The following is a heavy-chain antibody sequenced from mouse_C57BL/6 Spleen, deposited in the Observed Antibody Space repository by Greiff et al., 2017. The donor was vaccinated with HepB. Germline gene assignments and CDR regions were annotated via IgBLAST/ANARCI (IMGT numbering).Heavy chain of an antibody. J-gene: IGHJ2*01. CDR3: AREMYGPFDY. V-gene: IGHV1-55*01. CDR1: GYTFTSYW. CDR2: IYPGSGST. D-gene: IGHD2-10*02. Sequence: QVHVKQPGAELVKPGASVKMSCKASGYTFTSYWITWVKQRPGQGLEWIGDIYPGSGSTNYNEKFKSKATLTVDTSSSTAYMQLSSLTSEDSAVYYCAREMYGPFDYWGQGTTLTVSS.